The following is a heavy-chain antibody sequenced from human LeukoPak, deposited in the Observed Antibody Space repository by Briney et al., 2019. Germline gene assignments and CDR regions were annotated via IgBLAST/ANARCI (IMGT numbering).Heavy chain of an antibody. J-gene: IGHJ3*02. CDR1: GGSISSSYW. D-gene: IGHD2-21*01. Sequence: SETLSLTCAVSGGSISSSYWWSWVRQPPGKGLEWIGEVWHSGSTNYYPSLKSRVTISIEKSKNQFSLKLSSVTAADTAVYYCARWQVNAFDIWGQGTMVTVSS. V-gene: IGHV4-4*02. CDR3: ARWQVNAFDI. CDR2: VWHSGST.